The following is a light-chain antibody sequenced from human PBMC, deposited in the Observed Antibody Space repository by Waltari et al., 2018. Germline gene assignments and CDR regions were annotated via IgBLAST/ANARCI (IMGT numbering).Light chain of an antibody. CDR3: LSRDTSSTRL. CDR2: GQD. J-gene: IGLJ2*01. V-gene: IGLV3-19*01. Sequence: SSELTQDPAVSVALGQTVRSTCQGDSPSRYYASWYQQRPGQAPILVLYGQDNRPSGIPDRFSGSTSGNTASLTITGAQAEDEADYYCLSRDTSSTRLFGGGTRLTV. CDR1: SPSRYY.